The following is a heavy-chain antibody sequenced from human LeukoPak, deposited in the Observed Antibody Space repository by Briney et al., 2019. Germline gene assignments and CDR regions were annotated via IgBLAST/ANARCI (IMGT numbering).Heavy chain of an antibody. J-gene: IGHJ4*02. D-gene: IGHD5-18*01. CDR3: ARARGYSYGPQFDY. Sequence: GASVKVSCKTPEGTFNNYAITWVRQAPGQGLEWMGGIIPIFGTANYAQKFQGRVTITADESTSTAYMELSSLRSEDTAVYYCARARGYSYGPQFDYWGQGTLVTVSS. CDR2: IIPIFGTA. V-gene: IGHV1-69*13. CDR1: EGTFNNYA.